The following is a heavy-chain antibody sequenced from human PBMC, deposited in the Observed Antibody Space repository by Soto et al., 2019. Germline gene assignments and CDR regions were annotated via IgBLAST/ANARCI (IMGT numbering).Heavy chain of an antibody. J-gene: IGHJ6*02. CDR2: ISGSGGST. Sequence: PGGSLRSSCAASGFTLSSYAMSWVRQAPGKVLELVSAISGSGGSTYYAYSVKGRLTISRDNSKNTLYLQMNSLRAEDTAVYYFAKVPYSNYCYYGMKVWGQGTTVTVSS. CDR3: AKVPYSNYCYYGMKV. V-gene: IGHV3-23*01. D-gene: IGHD4-4*01. CDR1: GFTLSSYA.